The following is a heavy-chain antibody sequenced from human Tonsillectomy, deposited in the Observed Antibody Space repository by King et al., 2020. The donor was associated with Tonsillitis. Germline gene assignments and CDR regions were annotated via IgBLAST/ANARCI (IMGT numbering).Heavy chain of an antibody. CDR1: GFTFSSYW. CDR3: ARGDSFDY. V-gene: IGHV3-7*03. J-gene: IGHJ4*02. Sequence: LQLVQSGGGLVQPGGSLRVSCAASGFTFSSYWMSWVRQAPGKGLEWGASIKHDGVENYYVDSVKGRFTISRDKAKNSLYLQLKSLRAGDTAVYYCARGDSFDYWGLGTLVTVSS. CDR2: IKHDGVEN. D-gene: IGHD2-21*02.